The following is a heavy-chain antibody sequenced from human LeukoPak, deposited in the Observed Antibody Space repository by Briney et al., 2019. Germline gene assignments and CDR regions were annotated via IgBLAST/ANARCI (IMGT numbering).Heavy chain of an antibody. CDR3: ASRRYNWNDVIEY. D-gene: IGHD1-1*01. J-gene: IGHJ4*02. CDR1: GGSISSGGYY. CDR2: IYYSGST. Sequence: SQTLSLTCTVSGGSISSGGYYWSWIRHHPGKGLVWIGYIYYSGSTYYNPSLKSRVTISVDTSKNQFSLKLSSVTAADTAVYYCASRRYNWNDVIEYWGQGTLVTVSS. V-gene: IGHV4-31*03.